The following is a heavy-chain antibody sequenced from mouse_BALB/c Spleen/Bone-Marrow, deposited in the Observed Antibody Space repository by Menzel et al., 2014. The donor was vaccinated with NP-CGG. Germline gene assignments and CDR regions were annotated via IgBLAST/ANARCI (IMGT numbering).Heavy chain of an antibody. V-gene: IGHV4-1*02. J-gene: IGHJ3*01. CDR1: GFDFSRYW. CDR2: INPDSSTI. CDR3: AKNYYYGYVAY. D-gene: IGHD1-2*01. Sequence: EVMLVESGGGLVQPGGSLKLSCAASGFDFSRYWMTWVRRAPGKGLEWIGEINPDSSTINYTPSLKDKFIISRDNAKNTLYPQMSKVRSEDTALYYCAKNYYYGYVAYWGQGTLVTVSA.